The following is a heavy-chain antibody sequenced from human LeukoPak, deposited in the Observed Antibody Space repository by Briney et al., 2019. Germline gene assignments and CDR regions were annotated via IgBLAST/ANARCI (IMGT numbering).Heavy chain of an antibody. CDR1: GFIFSTYG. CDR2: IRHDGSIK. CDR3: AKDSLADIDY. V-gene: IGHV3-30*02. Sequence: GGSLRLSCAASGFIFSTYGMYWVRQAPGKGLEWVAFIRHDGSIKNYADSVKGRSTISRDNSENTLYLQMNSLRAEDTAVYYCAKDSLADIDYWGQGTLVTVSS. J-gene: IGHJ4*02. D-gene: IGHD3-16*01.